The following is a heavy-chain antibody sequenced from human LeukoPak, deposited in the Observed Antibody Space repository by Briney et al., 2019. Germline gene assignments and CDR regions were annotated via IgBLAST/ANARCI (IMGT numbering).Heavy chain of an antibody. Sequence: SETLSLTCTVSGGSISSYYWSWIRQPPGKGLEWIGYIYYSGSTNYNPSLKSRVTISVDTSKNQFSLKLSSVTAADTAVYYCARGARSPSLWFGEAAYYFDYWGQGTLVTVSS. CDR3: ARGARSPSLWFGEAAYYFDY. CDR1: GGSISSYY. J-gene: IGHJ4*02. D-gene: IGHD3-10*01. CDR2: IYYSGST. V-gene: IGHV4-59*01.